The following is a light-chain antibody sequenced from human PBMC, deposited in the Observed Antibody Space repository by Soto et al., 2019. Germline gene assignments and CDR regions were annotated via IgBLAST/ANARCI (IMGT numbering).Light chain of an antibody. Sequence: DIVMTQSPLSLPVTPGEPASISCRSSQSLLHSNGYNYLDWYLQKPGQSPQLLIYLGSNRASGVPDRFSGSGSGTHFTLKISRVEDEDVGVYYCMQALQTPITFGGGTKVEIK. CDR2: LGS. CDR1: QSLLHSNGYNY. J-gene: IGKJ4*01. V-gene: IGKV2-28*01. CDR3: MQALQTPIT.